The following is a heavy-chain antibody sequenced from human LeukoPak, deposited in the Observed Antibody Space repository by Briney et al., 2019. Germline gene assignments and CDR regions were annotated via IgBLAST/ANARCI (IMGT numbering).Heavy chain of an antibody. CDR2: ISSSSSYI. J-gene: IGHJ4*02. CDR1: GFTFSSYS. V-gene: IGHV3-21*01. CDR3: ARDIYGYGGSALEEDFDY. D-gene: IGHD4-23*01. Sequence: GGSLRLSCAASGFTFSSYSMNWVRQAPGKGLEWVSSISSSSSYIYYADSVKGRFTISRDNAKNSLYLQMNSLRAEDTAVYYCARDIYGYGGSALEEDFDYWGQGTLVTVSS.